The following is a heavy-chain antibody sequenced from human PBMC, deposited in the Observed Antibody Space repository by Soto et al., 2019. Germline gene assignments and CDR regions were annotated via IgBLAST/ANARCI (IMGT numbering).Heavy chain of an antibody. J-gene: IGHJ4*02. D-gene: IGHD1-1*01. CDR1: GFTFSRYG. CDR2: IVRDGGEK. Sequence: QVHLVESGGGVVQPGRPLRLSCAASGFTFSRYGMHWVRQAPGKGLEWVGVIVRDGGEKQYADSVRGRFTISTDNSKNTLHLEMNSVTVEDMDVYYCARHDDFEDNGLDYWGQGTLVNVS. CDR3: ARHDDFEDNGLDY. V-gene: IGHV3-33*01.